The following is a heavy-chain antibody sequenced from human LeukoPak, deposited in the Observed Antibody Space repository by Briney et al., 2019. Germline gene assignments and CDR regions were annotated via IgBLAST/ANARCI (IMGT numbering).Heavy chain of an antibody. Sequence: GASLRLSCAASGFTFSNYAMNWVRLAPGKGLEWVSGISGSDTSTYYTDSVRGRFTISRDTSKNTLYLQMNSLRAEDTAVYYCAKEGYDFWSTYSRTHFDYWGHGTLVTVSS. V-gene: IGHV3-23*01. D-gene: IGHD3-3*01. CDR2: ISGSDTST. J-gene: IGHJ4*01. CDR1: GFTFSNYA. CDR3: AKEGYDFWSTYSRTHFDY.